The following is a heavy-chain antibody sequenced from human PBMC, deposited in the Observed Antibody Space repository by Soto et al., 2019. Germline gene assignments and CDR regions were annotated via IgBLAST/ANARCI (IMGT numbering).Heavy chain of an antibody. Sequence: GGSLRLSCAASGFTFSSYDMHWVRQATGKGLEWVSAIGTAGDTYYPGSVKGRFTISRENAKNSLYLQMNSLRAGDTAVYYCARGGAGRSSGRMGAFHIWGPATIVTVSS. CDR3: ARGGAGRSSGRMGAFHI. V-gene: IGHV3-13*01. CDR1: GFTFSSYD. CDR2: IGTAGDT. D-gene: IGHD6-19*01. J-gene: IGHJ3*02.